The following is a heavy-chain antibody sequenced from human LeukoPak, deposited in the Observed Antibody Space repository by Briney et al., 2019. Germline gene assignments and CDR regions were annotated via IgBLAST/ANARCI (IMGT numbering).Heavy chain of an antibody. J-gene: IGHJ4*02. Sequence: SSETLSLTCTVSGYSISSGYYWGWIRQPPGKGLEWIGSIYHSGSTYYNPSLKSRVTISVDTSKNQFSLKLSSVTAADTAVYYCASLPDYQRFDYWGQGTLVTVSS. D-gene: IGHD4-11*01. CDR2: IYHSGST. V-gene: IGHV4-38-2*02. CDR3: ASLPDYQRFDY. CDR1: GYSISSGYY.